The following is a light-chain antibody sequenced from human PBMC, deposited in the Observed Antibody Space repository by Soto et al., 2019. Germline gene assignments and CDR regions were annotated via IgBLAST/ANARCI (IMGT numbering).Light chain of an antibody. CDR2: AAS. J-gene: IGKJ5*01. CDR3: QQLNSYTLT. CDR1: LPISNY. V-gene: IGKV1-9*01. Sequence: DIQMTQSPSSLSASVGDRVTITCRASLPISNYLAWYQQKPGKIPNLLIYAASTLHSGVPSRFRGSGSGTDCTRTISSLQPEDFETDYCQQLNSYTLTFGQGTRLEIK.